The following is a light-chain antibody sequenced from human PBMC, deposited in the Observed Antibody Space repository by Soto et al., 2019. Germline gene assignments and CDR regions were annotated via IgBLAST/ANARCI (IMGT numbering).Light chain of an antibody. CDR2: HAS. CDR1: QNITNN. Sequence: DIQMTQSPSSLSASIGDRVTITCQASQNITNNLSWYQQKPGKAPNLLIYHASKLAKGVTSRFSGSGSGTDFTFSISSLQPEDVATYYCQQYDGLPTFGQGTRLEIK. CDR3: QQYDGLPT. V-gene: IGKV1-33*01. J-gene: IGKJ5*01.